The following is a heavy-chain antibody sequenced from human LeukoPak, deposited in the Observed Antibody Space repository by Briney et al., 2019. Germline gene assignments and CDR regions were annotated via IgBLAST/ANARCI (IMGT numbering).Heavy chain of an antibody. J-gene: IGHJ4*02. CDR3: ASLNDYGDYGRDY. CDR2: IYTSGST. D-gene: IGHD4-17*01. Sequence: SETLSLTCTVSGGSISSGSYYWSWIRQPAGKGLEWIGRIYTSGSTNYNPSLKSRVTISVDTSKNQFSLKLSSVTAADTAVYYCASLNDYGDYGRDYWGQGTLVTVSS. CDR1: GGSISSGSYY. V-gene: IGHV4-61*02.